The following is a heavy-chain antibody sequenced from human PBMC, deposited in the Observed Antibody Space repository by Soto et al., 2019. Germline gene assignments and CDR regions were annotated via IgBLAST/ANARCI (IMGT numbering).Heavy chain of an antibody. CDR2: INGDGSST. Sequence: EVQLKESGGGLVQPGGSLRLSCAASGLTLSNHWMHWVRQVPGKGLVWLSRINGDGSSTAYADSVKARFTISRDNAKNTLSLQMISLRVEDTAVYYCARGRGDDYTRGVFDYWGQGTLVTVSS. CDR1: GLTLSNHW. CDR3: ARGRGDDYTRGVFDY. V-gene: IGHV3-74*01. J-gene: IGHJ4*02. D-gene: IGHD4-4*01.